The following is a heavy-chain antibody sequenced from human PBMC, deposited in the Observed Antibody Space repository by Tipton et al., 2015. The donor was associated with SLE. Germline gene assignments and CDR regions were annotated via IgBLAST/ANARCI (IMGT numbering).Heavy chain of an antibody. CDR1: GGSISSYY. CDR3: ARGLTRGNGNFDY. Sequence: TLSLTCSVSGGSISSYYWSWIRQSPGKGLEWIGYIYYSGSTKYNPSLKSRVTISLDTSKNQFSLKLSSVTAADTAVYYCARGLTRGNGNFDYWGQGTLVTVSS. CDR2: IYYSGST. J-gene: IGHJ4*02. V-gene: IGHV4-59*01. D-gene: IGHD7-27*01.